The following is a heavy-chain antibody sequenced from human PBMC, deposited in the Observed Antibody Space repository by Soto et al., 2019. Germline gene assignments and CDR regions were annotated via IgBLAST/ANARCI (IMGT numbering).Heavy chain of an antibody. J-gene: IGHJ5*02. Sequence: QVQLVQSGAELREPGSSVKVSCKASGGTFITYAISWVRQAPGQGLEWIGVIIPFFGTTDYAQTFQGRDTITVDTFTSTVYMDLRSLGSEDIDIYYCARNSLFGHCTSNICPNWFDPWGQGTLVTVSS. D-gene: IGHD2-2*03. CDR3: ARNSLFGHCTSNICPNWFDP. CDR2: IIPFFGTT. V-gene: IGHV1-69*06. CDR1: GGTFITYA.